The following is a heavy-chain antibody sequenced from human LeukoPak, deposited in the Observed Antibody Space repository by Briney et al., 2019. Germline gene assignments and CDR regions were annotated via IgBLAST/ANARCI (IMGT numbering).Heavy chain of an antibody. V-gene: IGHV3-30*03. Sequence: GRSLRLSCAASGFTFSSYGMHWVRQAPGKGLEWVAVISYDGSNKYYADSVKGRFTISRDNSKNTLYLQMNSLRAEDTAVSYCAIGGRYCSSTSCYANAFDYWGQGTLVTVSS. CDR2: ISYDGSNK. CDR1: GFTFSSYG. D-gene: IGHD2-2*01. CDR3: AIGGRYCSSTSCYANAFDY. J-gene: IGHJ4*02.